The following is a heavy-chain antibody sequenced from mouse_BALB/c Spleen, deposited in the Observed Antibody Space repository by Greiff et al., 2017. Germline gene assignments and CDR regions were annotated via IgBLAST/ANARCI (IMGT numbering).Heavy chain of an antibody. CDR2: IWSGGST. J-gene: IGHJ2*01. CDR1: GFSLTSYG. CDR3: ARNWGVYFDY. Sequence: QVQLKESGPGLVQPSQSLSITCTVSGFSLTSYGVHWVRQSPGKGLEWLGVIWSGGSTDYNAAFISRLSISKDNSKSQVFFKMNRLQANDTAIYYCARNWGVYFDYWGQGTTLTVSS. V-gene: IGHV2-2*02.